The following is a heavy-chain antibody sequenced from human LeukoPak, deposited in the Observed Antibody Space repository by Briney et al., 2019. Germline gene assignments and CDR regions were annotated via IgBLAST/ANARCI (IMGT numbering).Heavy chain of an antibody. CDR2: ISTSSTYI. CDR3: ARDPPFIIGTTFFDY. J-gene: IGHJ4*02. V-gene: IGHV3-21*01. CDR1: GFTFDDYG. Sequence: PGGSLRLSCVASGFTFDDYGMSWVRQAPGKGLEWVSSISTSSTYIYYADSVKGRFTISRDNAKNSLYLQMNSLRAEDTAVYYCARDPPFIIGTTFFDYWDQGTLVTVSS. D-gene: IGHD1-20*01.